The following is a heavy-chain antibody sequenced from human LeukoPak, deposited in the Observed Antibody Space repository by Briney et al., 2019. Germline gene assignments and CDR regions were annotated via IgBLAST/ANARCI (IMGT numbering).Heavy chain of an antibody. CDR2: INPNSGGT. Sequence: ASVKVSCKASGYTFTAYYMHWVRQAPGQGLEWMGWINPNSGGTDYAQKFGGRVTMTRDTSISTAYMELSRLRSDDTAVYYCARDIGIWFGELLPHWGQGTLVPVSS. J-gene: IGHJ4*02. CDR1: GYTFTAYY. V-gene: IGHV1-2*02. CDR3: ARDIGIWFGELLPH. D-gene: IGHD3-10*01.